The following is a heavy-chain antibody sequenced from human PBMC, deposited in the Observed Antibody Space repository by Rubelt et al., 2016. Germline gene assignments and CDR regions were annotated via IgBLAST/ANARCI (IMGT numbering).Heavy chain of an antibody. CDR2: ISAYNGNT. V-gene: IGHV1-18*01. CDR3: ASMYSSSWYRGWFDP. CDR1: GYTFTSYG. D-gene: IGHD6-13*01. Sequence: QVQLVQSGAEVKKPGASVKVSCKASGYTFTSYGISWVRQAPGQGLEWMGWISAYNGNTNYAQKLQGRGTMTTDTSTSTAYMGLRSRRSDDTAVYYCASMYSSSWYRGWFDPWGQGTLVTVSS. J-gene: IGHJ5*02.